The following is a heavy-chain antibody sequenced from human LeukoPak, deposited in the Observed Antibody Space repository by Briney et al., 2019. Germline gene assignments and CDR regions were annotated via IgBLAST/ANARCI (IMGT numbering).Heavy chain of an antibody. CDR3: ARFYGSGSYYPHNWFDP. CDR1: GYTFTGYH. V-gene: IGHV1-2*02. CDR2: INPNSSGT. D-gene: IGHD3-10*01. J-gene: IGHJ5*02. Sequence: ASVKVSCKASGYTFTGYHMYWVRQAPGQGLEWMGWINPNSSGTNYAQNFQGRVTMTRDTSISTAYMELSRVTYDDTAVYYCARFYGSGSYYPHNWFDPWGQGTLVTVSS.